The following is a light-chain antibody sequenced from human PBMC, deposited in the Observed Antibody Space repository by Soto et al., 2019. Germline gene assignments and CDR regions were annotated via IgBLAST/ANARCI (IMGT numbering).Light chain of an antibody. V-gene: IGLV2-14*03. CDR1: SSDVGAYNY. CDR2: DVS. J-gene: IGLJ1*01. Sequence: QSALTQPASVSGSPGQSIAISCTGTSSDVGAYNYVSWYQQHPGKAPKLMIYDVSNRPSGVSNRFSGSKSGNTASLTISGLQAEDEADYYCCSYTTSSTYDFGTGTKVTVL. CDR3: CSYTTSSTYD.